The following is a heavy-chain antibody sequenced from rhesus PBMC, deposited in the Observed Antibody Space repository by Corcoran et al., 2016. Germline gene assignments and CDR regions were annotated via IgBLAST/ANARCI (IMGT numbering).Heavy chain of an antibody. D-gene: IGHD6-31*01. J-gene: IGHJ4*01. CDR1: GASIRRDW. CDR3: TREKAASIDY. V-gene: IGHV4-80*01. CDR2: INGNTGNT. Sequence: QVQLQESGPGLVKPSATLSLTCTVSGASIRRDWWRWVRQPPGKGLEWIGEINGNTGNTNYNPSLESRVTSSKDASKKQFSLKLTSVTAADTAVYHCTREKAASIDYWGQGVLVTASS.